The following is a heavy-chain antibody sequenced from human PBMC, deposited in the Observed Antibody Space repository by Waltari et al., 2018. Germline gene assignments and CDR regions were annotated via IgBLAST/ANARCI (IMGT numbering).Heavy chain of an antibody. CDR3: ARVLDSRSGFDY. Sequence: QVQLVQSGTELKKPGASVKVSCKASGHPFATYNINWVRQATGQGLEWMGWMNPISGNTFYAQRFQGRVTMTGDTSGSTAYIELSSLRSEDTAMYYCARVLDSRSGFDYWGQGTLVTVSS. D-gene: IGHD6-13*01. V-gene: IGHV1-8*02. CDR2: MNPISGNT. CDR1: GHPFATYN. J-gene: IGHJ4*02.